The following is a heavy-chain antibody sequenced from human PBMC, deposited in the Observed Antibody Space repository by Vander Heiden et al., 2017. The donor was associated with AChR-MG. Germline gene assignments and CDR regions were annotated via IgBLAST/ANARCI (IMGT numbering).Heavy chain of an antibody. V-gene: IGHV4-34*01. J-gene: IGHJ4*02. Sequence: QVQLQQWGAGLLKPSETLSLTCAVHGGSFCGYYWRWIRQHPGKGREWIGEINHSGSTNYNPSLKSRVTISVDTSKNQFSLKLSSVTAADTAVYYCARGYHDYGDHDYIPFDYWGQGTLVTVSS. CDR1: GGSFCGYY. CDR2: INHSGST. CDR3: ARGYHDYGDHDYIPFDY. D-gene: IGHD4-17*01.